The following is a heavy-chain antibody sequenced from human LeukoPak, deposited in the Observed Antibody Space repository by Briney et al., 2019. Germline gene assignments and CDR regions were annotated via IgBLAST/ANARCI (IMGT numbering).Heavy chain of an antibody. Sequence: ASVKASCKASGYTFTNYYMHWVRQAPGQGLEWMGMINPSGGSTTYAQKFQGRVTMTRDTSTSTVYMELSSLRSEDTAVYYCARVPYCTNGICYTHYYCDYWGQGTLVTVSP. CDR2: INPSGGST. CDR1: GYTFTNYY. CDR3: ARVPYCTNGICYTHYYCDY. V-gene: IGHV1-46*01. J-gene: IGHJ4*02. D-gene: IGHD2-8*01.